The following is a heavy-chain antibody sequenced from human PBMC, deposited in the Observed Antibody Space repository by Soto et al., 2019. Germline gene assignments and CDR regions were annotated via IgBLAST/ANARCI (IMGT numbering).Heavy chain of an antibody. Sequence: GASVKVSCKASGYTFTSYGISWVRQAPGQGLEWMGWISAYNGNTNYAQKLQGRVTMTTDTSTSTAYMELRSLRSDDTAVYYCAREGGYCSGDSCHYYYYYMDVWGKGTTVTVSS. CDR3: AREGGYCSGDSCHYYYYYMDV. CDR2: ISAYNGNT. D-gene: IGHD2-15*01. V-gene: IGHV1-18*01. J-gene: IGHJ6*03. CDR1: GYTFTSYG.